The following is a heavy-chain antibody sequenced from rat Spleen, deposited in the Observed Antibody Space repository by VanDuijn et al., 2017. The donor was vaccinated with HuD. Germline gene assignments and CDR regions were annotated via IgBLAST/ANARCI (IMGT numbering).Heavy chain of an antibody. CDR2: ISPSGGST. D-gene: IGHD4-4*01. Sequence: EVQLVESGGGLVQPGRSLKISCTASGFIFRKYDMAWVRQAPTKGLEWVASISPSGGSTYYRDSVKGRFTISRDNARSTLNLHMDSLRSEDTATYYCTRRGYLSDWYFDFWGPGTMVTVSS. CDR3: TRRGYLSDWYFDF. V-gene: IGHV5-25*01. J-gene: IGHJ1*01. CDR1: GFIFRKYD.